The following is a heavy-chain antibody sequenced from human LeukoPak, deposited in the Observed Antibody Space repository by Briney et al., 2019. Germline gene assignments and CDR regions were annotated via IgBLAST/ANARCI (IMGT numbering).Heavy chain of an antibody. CDR2: ITVDAREN. D-gene: IGHD5-24*01. CDR1: GFTFRNYW. J-gene: IGHJ5*02. Sequence: PGGSLRLSCAASGFTFRNYWMIWVRQAPGKGLVLLCNITVDARENPSPASVRAPFTNSRHNTQTSLYLQMNPLRAEDTAVYYCSRASDPWLQLTWGQGTLVTVSS. CDR3: SRASDPWLQLT. V-gene: IGHV3-7*05.